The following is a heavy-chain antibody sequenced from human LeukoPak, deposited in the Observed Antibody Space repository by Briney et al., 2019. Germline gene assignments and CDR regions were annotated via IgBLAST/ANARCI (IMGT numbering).Heavy chain of an antibody. CDR1: GFTFSSYA. CDR3: ARVTAMIVVHDAFDI. D-gene: IGHD3-22*01. CDR2: ISSSSNYI. V-gene: IGHV3-21*01. Sequence: PGGSLRLSCAASGFTFSSYAMNWVRQAPGKGLEWVSSISSSSNYIYYADSVKGRFTISRDNAKNSLYLQMNSLRAEDTAVYYCARVTAMIVVHDAFDIWGQGTMVTVSS. J-gene: IGHJ3*02.